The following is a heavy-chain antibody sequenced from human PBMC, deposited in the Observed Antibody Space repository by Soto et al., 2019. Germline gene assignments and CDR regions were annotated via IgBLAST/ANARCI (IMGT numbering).Heavy chain of an antibody. D-gene: IGHD3-10*01. J-gene: IGHJ4*02. V-gene: IGHV2-5*02. CDR2: IYWDDDK. CDR3: AHLGGGSGSYTLGY. Sequence: GLDLEWLALIYWDDDKRYSPSLKSRLTITKDTSKNQVDLTMTNMDPVDTATYYCAHLGGGSGSYTLGYWGQGTLVTVSS.